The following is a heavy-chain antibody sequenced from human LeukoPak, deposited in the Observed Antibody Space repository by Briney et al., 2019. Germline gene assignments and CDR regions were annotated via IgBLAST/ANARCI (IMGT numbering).Heavy chain of an antibody. Sequence: SETLSLTCTVSSVSISSYYWSWIRHPPGKSLEWIGYIYYSGSTNYNPSLKSRVSILVDTSKNQFSLKLSSVTAVDTAIYYCARGSAPYYFMDVWGKGTTVTVSS. CDR3: ARGSAPYYFMDV. CDR2: IYYSGST. D-gene: IGHD3-3*01. J-gene: IGHJ6*03. V-gene: IGHV4-59*01. CDR1: SVSISSYY.